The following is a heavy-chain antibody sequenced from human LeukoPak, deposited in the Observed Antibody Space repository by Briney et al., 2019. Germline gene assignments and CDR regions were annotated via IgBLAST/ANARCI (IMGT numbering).Heavy chain of an antibody. Sequence: ASVKVPCKASGYTFTSYGISWVRQAPGQGLEWMGWISAYNGNTNYAQKLQGRVTMTTDTSTSTAYMELRSLRSDDTAVYYCARVALGITMVRGVIPYFDYWGQGTLVTVSS. J-gene: IGHJ4*02. D-gene: IGHD3-10*01. CDR3: ARVALGITMVRGVIPYFDY. CDR2: ISAYNGNT. CDR1: GYTFTSYG. V-gene: IGHV1-18*04.